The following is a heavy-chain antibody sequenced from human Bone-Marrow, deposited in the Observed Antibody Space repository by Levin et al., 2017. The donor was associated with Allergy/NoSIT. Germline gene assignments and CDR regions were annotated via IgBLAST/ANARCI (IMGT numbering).Heavy chain of an antibody. J-gene: IGHJ4*02. CDR1: GFTFRNCT. CDR3: ATRGLNSGGGWYVHY. CDR2: ILSDGSNK. V-gene: IGHV3-30-3*01. D-gene: IGHD2-15*01. Sequence: GESLKISCAASGFTFRNCTMHWVRQAPGEGLEWVAVILSDGSNKYYADSVKGRFSISRDNSKNALYLQMDSLSAEDTAVYYCATRGLNSGGGWYVHYWGQGTLVTVSS.